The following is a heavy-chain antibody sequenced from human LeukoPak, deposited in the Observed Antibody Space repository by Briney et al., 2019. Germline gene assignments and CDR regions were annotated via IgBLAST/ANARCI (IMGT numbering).Heavy chain of an antibody. CDR3: ARDSEQWLVMGYFDY. J-gene: IGHJ4*02. CDR1: GGTFSSYT. V-gene: IGHV1-69*04. CDR2: IIPILGIA. Sequence: SVKVSCKASGGTFSSYTISWVRQAPGQGLEWMGRIIPILGIANYALKFQGRVTITADKSTSTAYMELSSLRSEDTAVYYCARDSEQWLVMGYFDYWGQGTLVTVSS. D-gene: IGHD6-19*01.